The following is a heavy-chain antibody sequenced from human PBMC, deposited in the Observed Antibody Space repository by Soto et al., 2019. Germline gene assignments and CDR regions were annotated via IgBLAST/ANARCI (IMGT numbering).Heavy chain of an antibody. CDR1: GGTFSSYA. CDR2: IIPIFGTA. J-gene: IGHJ4*02. V-gene: IGHV1-69*01. Sequence: QVQLVQSGAEVKKPGSSVKVSCKASGGTFSSYAISWVRQAPGQGLEWMGGIIPIFGTANYAQKCQGRVTITADESTSTAYMELSSLRSEDTAVYYCDGTTRGENYFDYWGQGTLVTVSS. CDR3: DGTTRGENYFDY. D-gene: IGHD1-7*01.